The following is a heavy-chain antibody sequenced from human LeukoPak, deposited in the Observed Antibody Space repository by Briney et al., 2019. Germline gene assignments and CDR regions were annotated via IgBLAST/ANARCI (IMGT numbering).Heavy chain of an antibody. CDR3: ARGWTTYPFDY. Sequence: SETLSLTCAVYGGSFSGYYWSWIRQPPGKGLEWIGEINHSGSTNYNPSLKSRVTMSVDTSKNQFSLKLSSVTAADTAVYYCARGWTTYPFDYWGQGTLVTVSS. V-gene: IGHV4-34*01. CDR2: INHSGST. J-gene: IGHJ4*02. CDR1: GGSFSGYY. D-gene: IGHD3/OR15-3a*01.